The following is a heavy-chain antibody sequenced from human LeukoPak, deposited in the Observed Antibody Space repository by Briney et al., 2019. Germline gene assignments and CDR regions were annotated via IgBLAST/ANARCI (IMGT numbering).Heavy chain of an antibody. D-gene: IGHD3-22*01. V-gene: IGHV4-31*03. Sequence: PSETLSLTCTVSGGSISSGGYYWSWIRQHPGKGLEWIGYIYYSGSTYYNPSLKSRVTISVDTSKNQFSLKLSSVTAAETAVYYCARDSYDSSGYRSNAFDIWGQGTMVTVSS. J-gene: IGHJ3*02. CDR1: GGSISSGGYY. CDR3: ARDSYDSSGYRSNAFDI. CDR2: IYYSGST.